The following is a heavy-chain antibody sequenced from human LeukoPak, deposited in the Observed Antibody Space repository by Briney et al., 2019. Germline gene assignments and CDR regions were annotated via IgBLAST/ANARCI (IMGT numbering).Heavy chain of an antibody. CDR2: MYYSGST. Sequence: PSETLSLTCTVSGGSISSSNYYWGWIRQPPGQGLEWIGNMYYSGSTYYNPSLKSRVTISVDTSKNQFSLKLTSVTNADTAVYYFSRDLRPECQQVGEIQLLLYYMGLWGKGNTVTLPS. CDR3: SRDLRPECQQVGEIQLLLYYMGL. J-gene: IGHJ6*03. CDR1: GGSISSSNYY. D-gene: IGHD6-13*01. V-gene: IGHV4-39*07.